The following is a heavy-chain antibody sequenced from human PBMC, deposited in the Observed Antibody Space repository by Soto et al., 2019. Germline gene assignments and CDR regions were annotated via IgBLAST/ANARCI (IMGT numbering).Heavy chain of an antibody. CDR2: VDPSGGST. CDR3: ARATYPVMQYYDLAV. V-gene: IGHV1-46*01. D-gene: IGHD2-21*01. J-gene: IGHJ6*02. Sequence: ASVKVSCKASGYSFSSYYMHWVRQAPGQGLEWMGIVDPSGGSTTYAQKFQGRVTMTSDTSTSTVYMELSSLRSEDTAVYYCARATYPVMQYYDLAVWGQGTTVTVSS. CDR1: GYSFSSYY.